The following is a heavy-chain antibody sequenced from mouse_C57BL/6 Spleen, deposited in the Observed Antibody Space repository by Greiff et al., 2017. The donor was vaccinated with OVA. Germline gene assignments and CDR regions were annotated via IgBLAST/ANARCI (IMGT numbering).Heavy chain of an antibody. J-gene: IGHJ4*01. D-gene: IGHD2-5*01. CDR3: ARSYSNYDAMDY. V-gene: IGHV5-17*01. CDR2: ISSGSSTI. Sequence: EVNVVESGGGLVKPGGSLKLSCAASGFTFSDYGMHWVRQAPEKGLEWVAYISSGSSTIYYADTVKGRFTISRDNAKNTLFLQMTSLRSEDTAMYYCARSYSNYDAMDYWGQGTSVTVSS. CDR1: GFTFSDYG.